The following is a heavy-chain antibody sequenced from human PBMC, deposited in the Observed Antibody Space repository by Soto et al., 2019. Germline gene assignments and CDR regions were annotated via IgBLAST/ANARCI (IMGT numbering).Heavy chain of an antibody. Sequence: QVQLQQWGAGLLKPSETLSLTCAVSEGFVSSGSYYWSWIRLPPGKGMGWIGEMSHSGGTQFNPYLISRVATSADTSKNQFSLNKYNVAAADTALYYCARDERGTVRTVVDAFDIWGPGTMVTVSS. D-gene: IGHD3-16*01. J-gene: IGHJ3*02. CDR2: MSHSGGT. CDR3: ARDERGTVRTVVDAFDI. CDR1: EGFVSSGSYY. V-gene: IGHV4-34*01.